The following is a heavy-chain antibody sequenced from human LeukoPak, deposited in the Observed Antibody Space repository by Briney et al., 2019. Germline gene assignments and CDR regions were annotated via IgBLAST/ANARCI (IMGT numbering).Heavy chain of an antibody. CDR3: ARGYGDYSADY. CDR1: GGSFSGYY. CDR2: IYTSGST. D-gene: IGHD4-17*01. Sequence: SETLSLTCAVYGGSFSGYYWSWIRQPPGKGLEWIGYIYTSGSTNYNPSLKSRVTISVDTSKNQFSLKLSSVTAADTAVYYCARGYGDYSADYWGQGTLVTVSS. J-gene: IGHJ4*02. V-gene: IGHV4-4*09.